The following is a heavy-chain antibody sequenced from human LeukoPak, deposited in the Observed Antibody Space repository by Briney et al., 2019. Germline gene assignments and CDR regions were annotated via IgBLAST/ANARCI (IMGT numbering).Heavy chain of an antibody. Sequence: SETLSLTCTVSGGSISSSSYYWGWIRQPPGKGLEWIGSIYYSGSTYYNPSLKSRVTISVDTSKNQFSLKLSSVTAADTAVYYCARNRENYDILTGYDGGYYFDYWGQGTLVTVSS. J-gene: IGHJ4*02. CDR2: IYYSGST. D-gene: IGHD3-9*01. V-gene: IGHV4-39*01. CDR3: ARNRENYDILTGYDGGYYFDY. CDR1: GGSISSSSYY.